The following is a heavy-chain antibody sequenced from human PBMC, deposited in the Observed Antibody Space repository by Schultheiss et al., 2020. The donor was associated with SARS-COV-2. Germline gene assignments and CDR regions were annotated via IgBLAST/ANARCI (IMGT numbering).Heavy chain of an antibody. CDR1: GFTFSSYA. CDR2: ISSSGSTI. Sequence: GGSLRLSCAASGFTFSSYAMSWVRQAPGKGLEWVSYISSSGSTIYYADSVKGRFTISRDNAKNSLYLQMNSLRAEDTAVYYCARVPSSSWFRAADYWGQGTLVTVSS. V-gene: IGHV3-48*04. J-gene: IGHJ4*02. D-gene: IGHD6-13*01. CDR3: ARVPSSSWFRAADY.